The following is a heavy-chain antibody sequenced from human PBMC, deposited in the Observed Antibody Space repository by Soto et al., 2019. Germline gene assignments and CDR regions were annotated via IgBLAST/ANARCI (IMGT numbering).Heavy chain of an antibody. Sequence: QLQPQESGPGLVKPSETLSHTCTVSGGSISSSSYYWGWIRQPPGKGLEWIGSIYYSGSTYYNPYLKSRVTISVDTSKNQFSLKLSSVTAADTAVYYCVRQGEVGFGKTDYYYYMDVWGKGTTVTVSS. D-gene: IGHD3-10*01. CDR3: VRQGEVGFGKTDYYYYMDV. CDR2: IYYSGST. J-gene: IGHJ6*03. V-gene: IGHV4-39*01. CDR1: GGSISSSSYY.